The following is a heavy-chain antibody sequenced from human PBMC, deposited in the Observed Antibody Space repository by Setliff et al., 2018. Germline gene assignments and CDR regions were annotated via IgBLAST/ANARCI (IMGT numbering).Heavy chain of an antibody. CDR1: GYTFTSYG. CDR2: ISVYNGKT. D-gene: IGHD2-21*01. J-gene: IGHJ4*02. Sequence: ASVKVSCKASGYTFTSYGLSWVRQAPGQGLEWMGWISVYNGKTKYAQKFQGRVTMTTDTSTRTAYMEVTSLRSDDTAVYYCATEKFPGDWGDYWGQGTLVTVS. V-gene: IGHV1-18*01. CDR3: ATEKFPGDWGDY.